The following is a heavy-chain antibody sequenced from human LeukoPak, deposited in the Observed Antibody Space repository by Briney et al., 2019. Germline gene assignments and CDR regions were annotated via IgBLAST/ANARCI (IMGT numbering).Heavy chain of an antibody. CDR1: GGSISSSGSS. D-gene: IGHD2-15*01. V-gene: IGHV4-30-4*07. CDR2: IYYSGST. CDR3: ARSPSEDMPFDY. J-gene: IGHJ4*02. Sequence: SETLSLTCAVSGGSISSSGSSWSWIRQTPGKGLEWIGYIYYSGSTYYNPSLKSRVTISVDTSKNQFSLNLNSMTAADTAVYYCARSPSEDMPFDYWGQGTLVTVSS.